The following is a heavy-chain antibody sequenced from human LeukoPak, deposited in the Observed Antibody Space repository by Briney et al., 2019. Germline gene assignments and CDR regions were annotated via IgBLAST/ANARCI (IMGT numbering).Heavy chain of an antibody. D-gene: IGHD1-7*01. CDR3: ARDPGPHNWNYAGGAFDI. Sequence: PSETLSLTCTVSGGSISHYYWSWIRQPPGKGLEWIGCIYYYGSTKYNPSLKSRVTISVDTSKNQFSLKLSSVTAADTAVYYCARDPGPHNWNYAGGAFDIWGQGTMVTVSS. CDR2: IYYYGST. J-gene: IGHJ3*02. CDR1: GGSISHYY. V-gene: IGHV4-59*12.